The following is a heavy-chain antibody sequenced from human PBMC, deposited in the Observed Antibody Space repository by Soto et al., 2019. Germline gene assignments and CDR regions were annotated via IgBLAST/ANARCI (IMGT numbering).Heavy chain of an antibody. J-gene: IGHJ4*02. CDR2: ISAYNGNT. CDR1: GYTFTSYG. D-gene: IGHD4-17*01. CDR3: AREAIYGDYGGDDY. Sequence: ASVKVSCKASGYTFTSYGISWVRQAPGQGLEWMGWISAYNGNTNYAQKLQGSVTMTTDTSTSTAYMELRSLRSDDTAVYYCAREAIYGDYGGDDYWGQGTLVTVSS. V-gene: IGHV1-18*01.